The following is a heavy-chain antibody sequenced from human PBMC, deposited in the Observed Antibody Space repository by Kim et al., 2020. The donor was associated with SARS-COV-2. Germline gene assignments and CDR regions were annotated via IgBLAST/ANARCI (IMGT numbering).Heavy chain of an antibody. D-gene: IGHD6-19*01. V-gene: IGHV4-59*08. CDR2: IYYSGST. Sequence: SETLSLTCTVSGGSISSYYWSWIRQPPGKGLEWIGYIYYSGSTNYNPSLKSRVTISVDTSKNQFSLKLSSVTAADTAVYYCARATVAGHYYYYGMDVWGQGTTVTVSS. CDR3: ARATVAGHYYYYGMDV. J-gene: IGHJ6*02. CDR1: GGSISSYY.